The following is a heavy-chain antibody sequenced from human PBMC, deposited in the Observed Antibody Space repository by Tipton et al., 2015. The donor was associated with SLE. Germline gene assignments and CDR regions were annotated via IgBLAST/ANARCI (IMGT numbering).Heavy chain of an antibody. CDR1: GGSFSDYY. Sequence: TLSLTCAVYGGSFSDYYWSWVRQPVGRGLEWIGRIYTSGSTNFNPPLKSRVTMSIDTSKKQFSLRLNSVTAADTAVYYCARADAGYYNGLDVWGQGATVTVSS. CDR2: IYTSGST. J-gene: IGHJ6*02. V-gene: IGHV4-59*10. CDR3: ARADAGYYNGLDV.